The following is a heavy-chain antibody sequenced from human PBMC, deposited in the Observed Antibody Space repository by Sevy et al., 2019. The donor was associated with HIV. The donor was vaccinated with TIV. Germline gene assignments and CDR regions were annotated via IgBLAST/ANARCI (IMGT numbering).Heavy chain of an antibody. J-gene: IGHJ3*01. CDR3: ARDPDPVPGVAFDV. Sequence: GGSLRLSCVASGSSFGIHWMSWVRQAPWKGLEWVAKINQDGGQKYYVDSVKGRFTISRDNAKSSLYLQMNSLRVEDTALYYCARDPDPVPGVAFDVWGQGTMVTVSS. CDR1: GSSFGIHW. V-gene: IGHV3-7*01. CDR2: INQDGGQK.